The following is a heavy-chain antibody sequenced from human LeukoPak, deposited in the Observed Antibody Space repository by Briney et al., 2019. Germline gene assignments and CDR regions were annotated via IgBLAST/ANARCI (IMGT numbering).Heavy chain of an antibody. V-gene: IGHV1-69*04. J-gene: IGHJ2*01. Sequence: SVKVSCKASGGTFSSYAISWVRQAPGQGLEWMGRIIPILDIANYAQKFQGRVTITADKSTSTAYMELSSLRSEDTAVYYCARAPVPYCGGDCYGYFDLWGRGTLVTVSS. CDR2: IIPILDIA. D-gene: IGHD2-21*02. CDR3: ARAPVPYCGGDCYGYFDL. CDR1: GGTFSSYA.